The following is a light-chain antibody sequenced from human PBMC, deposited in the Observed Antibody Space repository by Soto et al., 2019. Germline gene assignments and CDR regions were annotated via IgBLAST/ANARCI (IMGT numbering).Light chain of an antibody. J-gene: IGLJ3*02. CDR1: SSDVGGYSY. CDR3: GSFTTNRIWV. V-gene: IGLV2-14*01. Sequence: QSVLTQPPSASGSPGQSVTISCTGTSSDVGGYSYVSWYQQHPGKAPKLLIYGVSKRPSGVSNRFSGSKSGNTASLTISGLQVEDEADYICGSFTTNRIWVFGGGTKLTVL. CDR2: GVS.